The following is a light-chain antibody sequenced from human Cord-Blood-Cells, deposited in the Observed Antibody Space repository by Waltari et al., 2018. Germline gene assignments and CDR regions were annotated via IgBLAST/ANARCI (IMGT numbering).Light chain of an antibody. Sequence: EIVLTQSPATLSLSPGERATLSCRASQSVSSYLAWYQQKPGQAPRPLIYGASSRATGIPDRFSGSGSGTDVTLTISRLEPEDVAVYYCQQYGSSLYTFGQGTKLEIK. V-gene: IGKV3-20*01. CDR1: QSVSSY. CDR3: QQYGSSLYT. CDR2: GAS. J-gene: IGKJ2*01.